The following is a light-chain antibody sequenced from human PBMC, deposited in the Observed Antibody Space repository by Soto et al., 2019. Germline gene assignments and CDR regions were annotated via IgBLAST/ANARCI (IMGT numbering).Light chain of an antibody. V-gene: IGLV2-11*01. CDR2: DVS. Sequence: QSALTQPRSVSGSPGQSVTISCTGTSSDVGGFNYVSWYQQHPGKDPKLMIYDVSERPSVVPDRFSGSKSGNTASLTISGLQADDEADYYCCSYAGTYTYVFGTGTKLTVL. J-gene: IGLJ1*01. CDR1: SSDVGGFNY. CDR3: CSYAGTYTYV.